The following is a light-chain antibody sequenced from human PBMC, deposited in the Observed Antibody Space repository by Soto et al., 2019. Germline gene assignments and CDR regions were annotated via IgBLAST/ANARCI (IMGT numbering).Light chain of an antibody. V-gene: IGKV3-15*01. CDR3: QQYNIWPPIT. CDR2: GAY. J-gene: IGKJ5*01. CDR1: QSFSSN. Sequence: EIVMTQSPATLSVSPGERATLSCRASQSFSSNVAWYQQKPGQAPRLLIYGAYTRAAGVPARFSGSGSGTEFTLTITSLQSEDIALYYCQQYNIWPPITFGQGTRLEIK.